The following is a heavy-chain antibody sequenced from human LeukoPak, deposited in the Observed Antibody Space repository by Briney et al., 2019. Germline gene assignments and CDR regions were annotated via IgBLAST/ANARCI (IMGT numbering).Heavy chain of an antibody. CDR2: ISSSSSTI. D-gene: IGHD2-21*01. CDR1: GFTFSSYS. CDR3: ARDQLPSRVVIAIPFDS. Sequence: GGSLRLSCAASGFTFSSYSMNWVRQPPGKGLEWVSYISSSSSTIYYADSVKGRFTISRDNAKNSLYLQMNSLRAEDTAVYYCARDQLPSRVVIAIPFDSWGQGTLVTVSP. J-gene: IGHJ5*01. V-gene: IGHV3-48*01.